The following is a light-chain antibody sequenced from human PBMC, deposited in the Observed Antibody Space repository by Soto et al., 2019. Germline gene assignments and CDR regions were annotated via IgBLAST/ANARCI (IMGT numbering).Light chain of an antibody. CDR2: GAS. CDR1: QSVSSN. J-gene: IGKJ5*01. Sequence: EIVMTQSPATLSVSPGERATVSCRSSQSVSSNLAWYQQKPGQAPRLLIYGASTRATGIPARFSGSGSGTEFTLTISSLQSEDFAVYYCQQYHNWPPITFGQGTRLEIK. V-gene: IGKV3-15*01. CDR3: QQYHNWPPIT.